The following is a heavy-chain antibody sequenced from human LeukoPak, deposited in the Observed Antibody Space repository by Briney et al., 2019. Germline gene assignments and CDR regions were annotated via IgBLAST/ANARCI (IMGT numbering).Heavy chain of an antibody. J-gene: IGHJ4*02. CDR1: GYTFTSYA. D-gene: IGHD2-2*02. CDR2: IIPIFGTA. Sequence: GASVKVSCKASGYTFTSYAISWVRQAPGQGLEWMGGIIPIFGTANYAQKFQGRVTITADESTSTAYMELSSLRSEDTAVYYCARNGDEHCSSTSCYTEIDYWGQGTLVTVSS. CDR3: ARNGDEHCSSTSCYTEIDY. V-gene: IGHV1-69*13.